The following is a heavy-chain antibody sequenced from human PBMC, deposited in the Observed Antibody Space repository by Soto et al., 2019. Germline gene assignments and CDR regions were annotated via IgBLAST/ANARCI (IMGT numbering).Heavy chain of an antibody. J-gene: IGHJ4*02. D-gene: IGHD5-12*01. Sequence: QVQLVQSGAEVKKPGSSVKVSCKASGGTFSSYAISWVRQAPGQGLEWMGGIIPIFGTANYAQKFQGRVTITEDESTSTAYMELSSLRSEDTAVYYCASRVGGLNVDIVATIIYYFDYWGQGTLVTVSS. CDR2: IIPIFGTA. V-gene: IGHV1-69*01. CDR1: GGTFSSYA. CDR3: ASRVGGLNVDIVATIIYYFDY.